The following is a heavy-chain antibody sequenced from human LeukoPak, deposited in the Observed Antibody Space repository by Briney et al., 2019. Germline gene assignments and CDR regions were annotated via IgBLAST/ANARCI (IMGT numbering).Heavy chain of an antibody. V-gene: IGHV4-59*01. Sequence: SETLSLTCTVSGGSIGSYYWNWIRQSPGKGLEWIGYIHYTGSTNHNSSLKSRVTISVDTYKNQYSLKLRSVTATDTAVYYCARAGVAGGFDYWGQGTLVTVSS. D-gene: IGHD6-19*01. CDR1: GGSIGSYY. J-gene: IGHJ4*02. CDR2: IHYTGST. CDR3: ARAGVAGGFDY.